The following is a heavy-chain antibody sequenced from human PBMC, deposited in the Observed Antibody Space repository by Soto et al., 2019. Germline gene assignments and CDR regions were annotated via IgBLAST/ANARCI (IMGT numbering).Heavy chain of an antibody. Sequence: EVPLLESGGGLVQPGGSLRLSCVASGFTFSTYAMTWVRQAPGKGLEWVSAISGGGDNTYYADSVKGRFTISRDNSKNTLYLQMNSLRVEDTALYYCAKGDTTAVGTVDYWGQGTLVSVSS. CDR3: AKGDTTAVGTVDY. J-gene: IGHJ4*02. CDR2: ISGGGDNT. CDR1: GFTFSTYA. V-gene: IGHV3-23*01. D-gene: IGHD6-13*01.